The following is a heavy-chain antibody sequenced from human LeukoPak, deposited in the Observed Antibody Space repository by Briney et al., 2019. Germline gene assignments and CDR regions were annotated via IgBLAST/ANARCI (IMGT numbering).Heavy chain of an antibody. CDR3: AKDTAVQFLEPAS. CDR1: GFTFNTHG. CDR2: IWLDGSVK. D-gene: IGHD3-3*01. V-gene: IGHV3-33*06. J-gene: IGHJ5*02. Sequence: PGGSLRLSCAASGFTFNTHGMHWVRQAPGKGLEWVAAIWLDGSVKHYSDAVKGRFTISRDNSLNTLYLQMNSLRVEDTAIYYCAKDTAVQFLEPASWGQGTLVTVSS.